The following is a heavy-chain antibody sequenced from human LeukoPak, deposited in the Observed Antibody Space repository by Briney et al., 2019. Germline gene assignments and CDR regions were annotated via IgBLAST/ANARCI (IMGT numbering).Heavy chain of an antibody. J-gene: IGHJ4*02. D-gene: IGHD5-12*01. V-gene: IGHV3-21*01. CDR1: GFIFSIQY. CDR3: ARDGEYSGYDWGNDY. Sequence: GGSLRLSCAASGFIFSIQYMDWVRQAPGKGLEWVSSISSSSSYIYYADSVKGRFTISRDNAKNSLYLQMNSLRAEDTAVYYCARDGEYSGYDWGNDYWGQGTLVTVSS. CDR2: ISSSSSYI.